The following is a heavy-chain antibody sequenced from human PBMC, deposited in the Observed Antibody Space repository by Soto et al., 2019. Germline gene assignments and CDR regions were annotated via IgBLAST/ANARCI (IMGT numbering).Heavy chain of an antibody. CDR3: ARDEYDYIWGSYRRH. CDR1: GFTFSSYS. Sequence: PGGSLRLSCAASGFTFSSYSMNWVRQAPGKGLEWVSYIRSSSSTIYYADSVKGRFTISRDNAKNSLYLQMNSLRAEDTAVYYCARDEYDYIWGSYRRHWGQGTLVTVSS. CDR2: IRSSSSTI. D-gene: IGHD3-16*02. J-gene: IGHJ1*01. V-gene: IGHV3-48*01.